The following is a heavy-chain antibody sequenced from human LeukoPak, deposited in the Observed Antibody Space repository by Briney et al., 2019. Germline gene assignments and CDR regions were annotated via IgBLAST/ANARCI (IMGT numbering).Heavy chain of an antibody. D-gene: IGHD3-3*01. CDR2: MNPNSGNT. CDR1: GYTFTSYD. CDR3: ARGLGDFWSGYYTGNYYYYGMDV. J-gene: IGHJ6*02. Sequence: GASVKVSCKASGYTFTSYDINWVRQATGQGLERMRWMNPNSGNTGYAQKFQGRVTMTRNTSISTAYMELSSLRSEDTAVYYCARGLGDFWSGYYTGNYYYYGMDVWGQGTTVTVSS. V-gene: IGHV1-8*01.